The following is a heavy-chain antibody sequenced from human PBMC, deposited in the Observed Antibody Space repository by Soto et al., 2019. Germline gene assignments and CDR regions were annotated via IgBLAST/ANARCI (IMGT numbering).Heavy chain of an antibody. J-gene: IGHJ6*02. CDR2: MNPNSGNT. V-gene: IGHV1-8*02. Sequence: ASVKVSCKASGYTFTSYAMHWVRQATGQGLEWMGWMNPNSGNTGYAQKFQGRVTMTRNTSISTAYMELSSLRSEDTAVYYCARGGAVAYVYYYGMDVWGQGTTVTVSS. CDR3: ARGGAVAYVYYYGMDV. CDR1: GYTFTSYA. D-gene: IGHD6-19*01.